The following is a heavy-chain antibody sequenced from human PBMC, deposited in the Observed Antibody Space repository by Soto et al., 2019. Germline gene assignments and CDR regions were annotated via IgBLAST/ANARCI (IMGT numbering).Heavy chain of an antibody. CDR1: GGSISSGNYY. Sequence: PSETLSLTCTVSGGSISSGNYYWSWIRQPPGKGLEWIGFISYSGTTHYSASLRSRVSISVDTSKKQFSLELSSVTAADTAVYYCARDTDWFDPWGQGTLVTVSS. V-gene: IGHV4-30-4*01. CDR3: ARDTDWFDP. D-gene: IGHD4-17*01. J-gene: IGHJ5*02. CDR2: ISYSGTT.